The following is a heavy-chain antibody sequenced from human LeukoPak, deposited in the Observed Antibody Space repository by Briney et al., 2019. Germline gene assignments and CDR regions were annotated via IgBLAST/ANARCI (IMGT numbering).Heavy chain of an antibody. Sequence: PSQTLSLTCAVSGGSISSGGYSWSWIRQPPGKGLEWIGYIYHSGSTYYNPSLKSRVTISVDTSKNQFSLKLSSVTAADTAVYYCARDLKDYEEGYFQHWGQGTLVTVSS. D-gene: IGHD3-22*01. J-gene: IGHJ1*01. V-gene: IGHV4-30-2*01. CDR3: ARDLKDYEEGYFQH. CDR1: GGSISSGGYS. CDR2: IYHSGST.